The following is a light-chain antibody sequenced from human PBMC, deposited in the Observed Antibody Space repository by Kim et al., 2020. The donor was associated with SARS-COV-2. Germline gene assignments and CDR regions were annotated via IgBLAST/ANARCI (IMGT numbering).Light chain of an antibody. Sequence: VGPTVWITCQRDRLRHSSASWYQQKPGQAPLLVFYGRNSRPSGFPDRFSGSSSGTTAALTISGAQAEDEADYYCNSRDNSGDLLVFGGGTKLTVL. CDR2: GRN. J-gene: IGLJ3*02. CDR1: RLRHSS. V-gene: IGLV3-19*01. CDR3: NSRDNSGDLLV.